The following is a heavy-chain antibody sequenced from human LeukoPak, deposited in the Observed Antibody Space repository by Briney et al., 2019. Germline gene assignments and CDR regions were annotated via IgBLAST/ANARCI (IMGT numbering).Heavy chain of an antibody. D-gene: IGHD3-22*01. V-gene: IGHV3-15*01. J-gene: IGHJ4*02. Sequence: PGGSLRLSCAASGFTFSNAWMSWVRQAPGKGLEWVGRIKSKTDGGTTDYAAPVKGRLTISRDDSKNTLYLQMNSLKTEDTAVYYCTSMGITMIVVVSDYWGQGTLVTVSS. CDR1: GFTFSNAW. CDR3: TSMGITMIVVVSDY. CDR2: IKSKTDGGTT.